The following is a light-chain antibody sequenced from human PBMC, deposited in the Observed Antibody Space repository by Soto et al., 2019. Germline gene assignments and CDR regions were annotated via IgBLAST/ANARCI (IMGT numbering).Light chain of an antibody. Sequence: QSGLTQPPSASGSLGQAVTLSCTGTRDDVGGYNYVSWYQQHPGKAPRLILYEVTKRPSGVPARFSGSKSGNTASLTVSGLQAEDEAVYYCNSYVTSNVVVFGGGTKLTVL. CDR2: EVT. CDR1: RDDVGGYNY. CDR3: NSYVTSNVVV. V-gene: IGLV2-8*01. J-gene: IGLJ2*01.